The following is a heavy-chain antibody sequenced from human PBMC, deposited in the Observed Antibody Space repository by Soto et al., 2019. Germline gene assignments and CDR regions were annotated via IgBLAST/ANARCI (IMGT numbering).Heavy chain of an antibody. CDR1: GFTVSSNY. D-gene: IGHD2-15*01. CDR3: ARGGSGGSPPFDP. CDR2: IYSGGST. V-gene: IGHV3-53*04. Sequence: EVQLVESGGGLVQPGGSLRLSCAASGFTVSSNYMSWVRQAPGKGLEWVSVIYSGGSTYYADSVKGRFTISRHNSKNTLYLQMNSLRAEDTAVYYCARGGSGGSPPFDPWGQGTLVTVSS. J-gene: IGHJ5*02.